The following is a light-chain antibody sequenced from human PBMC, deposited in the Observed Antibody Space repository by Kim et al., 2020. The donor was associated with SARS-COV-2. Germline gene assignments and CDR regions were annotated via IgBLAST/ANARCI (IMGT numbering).Light chain of an antibody. CDR2: GAS. J-gene: IGKJ1*01. Sequence: EIVLTQSPGTLSLSPGERATLSCRASQSVSSSYLAWYQQKPGQAPRLLIYGASSRATGIPDRFSGSGSGTDFTLTISRLEPEDFAVYSCKLYCSPPLTVGQGTTVDIK. CDR1: QSVSSSY. V-gene: IGKV3-20*01. CDR3: KLYCSPPLT.